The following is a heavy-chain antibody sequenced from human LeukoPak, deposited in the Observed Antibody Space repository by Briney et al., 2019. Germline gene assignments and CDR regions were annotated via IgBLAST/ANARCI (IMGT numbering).Heavy chain of an antibody. CDR2: IYHSGST. Sequence: PSGTLSLTCAVSGGSISSSNWWSWVRQPPGKGLEWIGEIYHSGSTNYNPSLKSRVTISVDKSKNQFSLKLSSVTAADTAVYYCARVGSRGDYRYYFDYWGQGTLVTVSS. V-gene: IGHV4-4*02. CDR3: ARVGSRGDYRYYFDY. D-gene: IGHD4-17*01. J-gene: IGHJ4*02. CDR1: GGSISSSNW.